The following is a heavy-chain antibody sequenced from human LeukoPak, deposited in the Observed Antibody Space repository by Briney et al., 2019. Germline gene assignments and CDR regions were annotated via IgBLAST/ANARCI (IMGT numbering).Heavy chain of an antibody. Sequence: ASVKVSCKASGYTFTSYHIAWVRQAPGRGLEWMGWISAYNGIPKYAENLQGRITMTIDTSASTAYMELRSLRSDDTAVYYCARDHSGFHFDYWGQGTLVTVSS. CDR1: GYTFTSYH. CDR3: ARDHSGFHFDY. D-gene: IGHD3-10*01. CDR2: ISAYNGIP. V-gene: IGHV1-18*01. J-gene: IGHJ4*02.